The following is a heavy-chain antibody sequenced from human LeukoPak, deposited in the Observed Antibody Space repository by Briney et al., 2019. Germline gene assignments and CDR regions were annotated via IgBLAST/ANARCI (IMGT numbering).Heavy chain of an antibody. Sequence: AGGSLRLSCAASGFTFSSYSMNWVRQAPGKGLEWVSSISSSSSYIYYADSAKGRFTISRDNAKNSLYLQMNSLRAEDTAVYYCARGGTYCSSTSCYSSSDYWGQGTLVTVSS. CDR3: ARGGTYCSSTSCYSSSDY. J-gene: IGHJ4*02. CDR1: GFTFSSYS. V-gene: IGHV3-21*01. CDR2: ISSSSSYI. D-gene: IGHD2-2*01.